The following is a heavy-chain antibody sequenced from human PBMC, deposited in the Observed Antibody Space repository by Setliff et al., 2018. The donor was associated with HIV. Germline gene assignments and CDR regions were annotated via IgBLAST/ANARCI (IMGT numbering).Heavy chain of an antibody. J-gene: IGHJ4*02. V-gene: IGHV3-11*06. CDR2: LSGSSSQI. D-gene: IGHD2-2*01. CDR3: ARDTCDTPSCYAGPRFVY. Sequence: GGSLRLSCAASGFTFSDYYMAWIRQAPGKGLEWISYLSGSSSQIKYADSVRGRFTISRDNARNSLFLQMNSLRVEDTAVYYCARDTCDTPSCYAGPRFVYWGQGNLVTVSS. CDR1: GFTFSDYY.